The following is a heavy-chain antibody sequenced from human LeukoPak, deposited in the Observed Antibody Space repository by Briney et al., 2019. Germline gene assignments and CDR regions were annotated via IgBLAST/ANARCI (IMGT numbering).Heavy chain of an antibody. J-gene: IGHJ4*02. CDR3: ARDLAAALDY. D-gene: IGHD6-13*01. V-gene: IGHV6-1*01. CDR2: TYYRSKWYS. Sequence: SQTLSLTCAISGDSVSSNSAAWNWIRQSPSRGLEWLGRTYYRSKWYSDYAVSVKSRITINPDASKNQISLQLNSVSPEDTAVYYCARDLAAALDYWGQGTLVTVSS. CDR1: GDSVSSNSAA.